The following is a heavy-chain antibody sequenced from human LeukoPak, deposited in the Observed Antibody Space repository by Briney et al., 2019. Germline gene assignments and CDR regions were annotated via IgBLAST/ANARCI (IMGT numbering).Heavy chain of an antibody. D-gene: IGHD3-9*01. CDR3: AREHRYYDILTGYRFFDY. CDR2: INPSGGST. V-gene: IGHV1-46*01. J-gene: IGHJ4*02. CDR1: GYTFTSYY. Sequence: ASVKVSCKASGYTFTSYYMHWVRQAPGQGLEWMGIINPSGGSTSYAQKFQGRVTMTRDTSTSTVYMELSSLRSEDTAVYYCAREHRYYDILTGYRFFDYWGQGTLVTVSS.